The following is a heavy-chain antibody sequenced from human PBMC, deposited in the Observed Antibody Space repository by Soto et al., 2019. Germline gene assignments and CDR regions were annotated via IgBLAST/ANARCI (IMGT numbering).Heavy chain of an antibody. V-gene: IGHV4-4*02. D-gene: IGHD6-13*01. J-gene: IGHJ5*02. CDR1: GDSINNSYW. Sequence: QVQLQESGPGLVQPSGTLSLTCAVSGDSINNSYWWRWVRQTPGKGLEWFGETYHSGTTNYNPSLKTRVTISIDKSKNQFSLKMNSVTAADTAVYYCAREVNSSPARGPNWFDPWGQGTLVTVSS. CDR3: AREVNSSPARGPNWFDP. CDR2: TYHSGTT.